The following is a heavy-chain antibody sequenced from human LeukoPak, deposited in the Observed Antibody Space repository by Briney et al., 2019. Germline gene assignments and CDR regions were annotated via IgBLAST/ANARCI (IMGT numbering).Heavy chain of an antibody. J-gene: IGHJ4*02. CDR2: INHNGNVN. V-gene: IGHV3-7*01. Sequence: GGSLRLSCAASGFTFSSYWMNWARQAPGKGLEWVASINHNGNVNYYVDSVKGRFTISRDNAKNSLYLQMNSLRAEDTAVYYCARDLIHWGQGTLVTVSS. CDR1: GFTFSSYW. CDR3: ARDLIH. D-gene: IGHD2/OR15-2a*01.